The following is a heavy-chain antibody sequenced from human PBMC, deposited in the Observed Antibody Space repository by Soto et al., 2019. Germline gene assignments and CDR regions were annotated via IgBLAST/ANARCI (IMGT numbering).Heavy chain of an antibody. CDR1: GGSFSGYY. Sequence: PSETLSLTCAVYGGSFSGYYWSWIRQPPGKGLEWIGEINHSGSTNYNPSLKSRVTISVNTSKNQFSLKLSSVTAADTAVYYCARGGGYDILTGYSPDYYYYGMDVWGQGTTVTVSS. J-gene: IGHJ6*02. CDR2: INHSGST. V-gene: IGHV4-34*01. CDR3: ARGGGYDILTGYSPDYYYYGMDV. D-gene: IGHD3-9*01.